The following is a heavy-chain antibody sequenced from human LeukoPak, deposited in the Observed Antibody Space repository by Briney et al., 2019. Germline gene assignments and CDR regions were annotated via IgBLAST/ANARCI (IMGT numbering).Heavy chain of an antibody. CDR2: IYRNADGGTT. D-gene: IGHD2-2*01. Sequence: PGGSLRLSCAASGFTFSNAWMTWVRQAPGKGLEWVGRIYRNADGGTTDYAAPVKGRFTISRDDSKNTLYLQMNSLKTEDTAVYYCTTDSYCSTTTCYASSSYYYGLDAWGQGTSVTASS. CDR1: GFTFSNAW. V-gene: IGHV3-15*05. CDR3: TTDSYCSTTTCYASSSYYYGLDA. J-gene: IGHJ6*02.